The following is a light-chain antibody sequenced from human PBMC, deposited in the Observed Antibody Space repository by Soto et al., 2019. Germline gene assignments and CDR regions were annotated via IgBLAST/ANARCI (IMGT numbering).Light chain of an antibody. Sequence: QSVLTQPPSASGTPGQRVTISCSGSNSNIGRHTVNWYQQLPGTAPKLLIYTDNQRPSGVPDRFSDSKSCTSASLAISGLHSEDAAEDFCAAWDDSLQAWVFGGGTKLTVL. J-gene: IGLJ3*02. CDR3: AAWDDSLQAWV. CDR2: TDN. CDR1: NSNIGRHT. V-gene: IGLV1-44*01.